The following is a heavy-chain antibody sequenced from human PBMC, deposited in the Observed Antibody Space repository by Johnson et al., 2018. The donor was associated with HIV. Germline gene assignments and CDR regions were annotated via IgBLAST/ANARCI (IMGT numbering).Heavy chain of an antibody. CDR2: IKSKTDGGTT. Sequence: VQLVESGGGVVQPGGSLRLSCAASGFTFSNAWMSWVRQAPGKGLEWVDRIKSKTDGGTTDYAAPVKGRFTISRDDSKNTLYLQMNSLKPEDSAVYYCTTGRPSSAAFDIWGQGTMVTVSS. V-gene: IGHV3-15*01. J-gene: IGHJ3*02. CDR3: TTGRPSSAAFDI. CDR1: GFTFSNAW.